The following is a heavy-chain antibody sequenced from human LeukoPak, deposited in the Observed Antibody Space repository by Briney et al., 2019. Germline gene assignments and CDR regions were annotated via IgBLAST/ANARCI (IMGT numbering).Heavy chain of an antibody. V-gene: IGHV1-2*06. CDR1: GYTFTGYY. D-gene: IGHD6-19*01. Sequence: ASVKVSCKASGYTFTGYYMHWVRQAPGQGLEWMGRINPNSGGTNYAQKVQGRVTMTRDTSISTAYMELSRLRSDDTAVYYCARDRYSSGWYEGYFQHWGQGTLVTVSS. J-gene: IGHJ1*01. CDR2: INPNSGGT. CDR3: ARDRYSSGWYEGYFQH.